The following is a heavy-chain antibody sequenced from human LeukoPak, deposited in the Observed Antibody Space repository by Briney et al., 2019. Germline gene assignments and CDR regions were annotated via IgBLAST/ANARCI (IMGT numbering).Heavy chain of an antibody. CDR1: GYSISSGYY. CDR3: ARHLAQYSSSPFDY. V-gene: IGHV4-38-2*01. CDR2: IYHSGST. D-gene: IGHD6-6*01. Sequence: PSETLSLTCAVSGYSISSGYYWGWIRQPPGQGLEWIGSIYHSGSTYYNPSLKSRVTISVDTSKNQFSLKLSSVTAADTAVYYCARHLAQYSSSPFDYWGQGTLVTVSS. J-gene: IGHJ4*02.